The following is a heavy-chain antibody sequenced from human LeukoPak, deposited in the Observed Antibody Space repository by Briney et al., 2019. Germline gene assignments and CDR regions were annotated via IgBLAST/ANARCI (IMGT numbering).Heavy chain of an antibody. J-gene: IGHJ6*03. V-gene: IGHV4-39*07. CDR3: ARVGMVRGKFRSYYYYMDV. CDR1: GGSISSSSYY. Sequence: SETLSLTCTVSGGSISSSSYYWGWLRQPPGKGLEWIGSIYYSGSTYYNPSLKSRVTISVDTSKNQFSLKLSSVTAADTAVYYCARVGMVRGKFRSYYYYMDVWGKGTTVTVSS. D-gene: IGHD3-10*01. CDR2: IYYSGST.